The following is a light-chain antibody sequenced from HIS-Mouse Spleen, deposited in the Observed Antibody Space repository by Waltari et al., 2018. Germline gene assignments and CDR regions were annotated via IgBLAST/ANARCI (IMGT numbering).Light chain of an antibody. CDR1: SSDVGGYNY. J-gene: IGLJ2*01. CDR3: SSYAGSNNLV. CDR2: EVS. Sequence: QSALTQPPSASGSPGQSVTISCTGPSSDVGGYNYVSWYQQHPGKAPNLMIYEVSKRPSGVPDRFSGSKSGNTASLTVSGLQAEDEADYYCSSYAGSNNLVFGGGTKLTVL. V-gene: IGLV2-8*01.